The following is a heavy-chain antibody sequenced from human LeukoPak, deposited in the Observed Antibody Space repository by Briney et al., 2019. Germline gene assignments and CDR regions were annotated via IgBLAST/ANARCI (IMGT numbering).Heavy chain of an antibody. CDR2: IGTAGDT. CDR3: ARGLDYGDYWYFDL. V-gene: IGHV3-13*01. D-gene: IGHD4-17*01. Sequence: GGSLRLSCAASGFTFSSYDMHWVRQATGKGLEWVSAIGTAGDTYYPGSVKGRFTISRENAKNSLYLQMNSLRAGDTAVYYCARGLDYGDYWYFDLWGRGTLVTVSS. J-gene: IGHJ2*01. CDR1: GFTFSSYD.